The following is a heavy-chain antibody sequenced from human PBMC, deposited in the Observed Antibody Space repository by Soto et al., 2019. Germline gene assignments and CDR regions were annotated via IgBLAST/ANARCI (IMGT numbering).Heavy chain of an antibody. J-gene: IGHJ4*02. D-gene: IGHD6-13*01. V-gene: IGHV4-34*01. CDR1: GGSFSGYY. CDR3: ARHHVRGRTIAGAAEF. CDR2: INHSGNT. Sequence: QVQLQQWGAGLLKPSETLSLTCAVYGGSFSGYYWSWIRQPPGKGLECIGEINHSGNTNYNPSLKSRVTISVDTSKNQLFLNLSSVTATDTAMYYCARHHVRGRTIAGAAEFWGQGTLVTVSS.